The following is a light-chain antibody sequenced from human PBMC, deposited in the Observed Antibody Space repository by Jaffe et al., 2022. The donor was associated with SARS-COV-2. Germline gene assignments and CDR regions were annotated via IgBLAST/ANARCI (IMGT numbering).Light chain of an antibody. V-gene: IGKV4-1*01. CDR1: QSILSDSGSRTY. CDR2: WTS. CDR3: LQHYASPLT. Sequence: DIVMTQYPDSLAVSLGGRATITCKPSQSILSDSGSRTYLAWYQQKPGQPPKLLISWTSPRESGVPDRFTGSGSGTYFMLTINNLQAEDVAVYYCLQHYASPLTFGGGTKVEIK. J-gene: IGKJ4*01.